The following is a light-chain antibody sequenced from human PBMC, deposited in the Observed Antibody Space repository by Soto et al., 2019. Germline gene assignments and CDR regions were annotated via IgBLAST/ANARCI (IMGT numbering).Light chain of an antibody. CDR2: AAS. V-gene: IGKV1-39*01. Sequence: DIQMTQSPSSLSASVGDRVTITCRASQSISTYLNWYQHEPGKAPKHRIYAASSLHSGVPSRFSGSGSGTDFTLTIRSLQPEDFATYYCQQSYTTTWTFGQGTKVESK. J-gene: IGKJ1*01. CDR3: QQSYTTTWT. CDR1: QSISTY.